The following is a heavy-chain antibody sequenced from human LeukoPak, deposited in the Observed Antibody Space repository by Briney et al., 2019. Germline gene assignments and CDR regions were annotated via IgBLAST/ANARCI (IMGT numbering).Heavy chain of an antibody. CDR2: ISYDGSNK. V-gene: IGHV3-30*04. CDR3: AKGQTTTRYDYFDY. D-gene: IGHD1-1*01. CDR1: GFTFSSYA. Sequence: GGSLRLSCAASGFTFSSYAMHWVRQAPGKGLEWVAVISYDGSNKYYADSVKGRFTISRDNSKNTLYLQMNSLRAEDTAVYYCAKGQTTTRYDYFDYWGQGTLVTVSS. J-gene: IGHJ4*02.